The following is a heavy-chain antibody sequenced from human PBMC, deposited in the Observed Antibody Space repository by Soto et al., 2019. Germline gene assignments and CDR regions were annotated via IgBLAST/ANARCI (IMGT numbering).Heavy chain of an antibody. J-gene: IGHJ4*02. Sequence: GGSLRLSCAASGFTFSDYYMSWIRQAPGKGLVWVSRINPGGTITDYADSVKGRFTISRDNAKNTVYLQVNSLRGDDTAEYFCARVPIGKYGVWNYWGQGTLVTVSS. V-gene: IGHV3-74*01. D-gene: IGHD2-8*01. CDR1: GFTFSDYY. CDR2: INPGGTIT. CDR3: ARVPIGKYGVWNY.